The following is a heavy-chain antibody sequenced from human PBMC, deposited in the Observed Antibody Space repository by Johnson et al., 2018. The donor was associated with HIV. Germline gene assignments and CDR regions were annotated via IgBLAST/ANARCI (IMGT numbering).Heavy chain of an antibody. V-gene: IGHV3-7*03. Sequence: VQLVESGGGLVQPGGSLRLSCAASGFTFSSYWISWVRQAPGKGLEWVANIKHDGSEKYYVDSVKGRFTMSRDNAKNSLYMQMNRLSSDDTALYYCVKDVLRASGRYDEGGFDIWGQGTMVTVSS. J-gene: IGHJ3*02. D-gene: IGHD1-26*01. CDR2: IKHDGSEK. CDR1: GFTFSSYW. CDR3: VKDVLRASGRYDEGGFDI.